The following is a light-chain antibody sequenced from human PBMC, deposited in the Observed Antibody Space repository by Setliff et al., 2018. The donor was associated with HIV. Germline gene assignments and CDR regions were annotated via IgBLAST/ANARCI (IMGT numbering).Light chain of an antibody. CDR2: EVR. CDR1: SSDVGGYNY. J-gene: IGLJ1*01. CDR3: SSYAGSFTYV. V-gene: IGLV2-14*01. Sequence: QSALTQPASVSGSPGQSITISCTGTSSDVGGYNYVSWYQQHPGKAPKLIIYEVRNRPSGVSNRFSGSKSGNTASLTISGLQAEDEGDYYCSSYAGSFTYVFGTGTKVTVL.